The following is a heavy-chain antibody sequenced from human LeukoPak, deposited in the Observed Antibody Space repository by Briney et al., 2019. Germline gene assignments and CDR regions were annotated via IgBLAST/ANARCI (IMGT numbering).Heavy chain of an antibody. CDR2: IYSGGST. D-gene: IGHD6-6*01. V-gene: IGHV3-66*01. J-gene: IGHJ4*02. CDR1: GFTVSSNY. Sequence: GGSLRLSCAASGFTVSSNYMSWVRQAPGKGLEWVSVIYSGGSTYYADSVKGRFTISRDNSKNTLYLQMNSLRAEDTAVYYCAKYSSSSSFDYWGQGTLVTVSS. CDR3: AKYSSSSSFDY.